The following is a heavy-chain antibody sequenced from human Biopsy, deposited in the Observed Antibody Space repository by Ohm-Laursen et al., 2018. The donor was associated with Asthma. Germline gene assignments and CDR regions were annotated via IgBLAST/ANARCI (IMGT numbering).Heavy chain of an antibody. D-gene: IGHD6-6*01. J-gene: IGHJ6*02. CDR1: GFNVNSYT. Sequence: SLRLSCSASGFNVNSYTFSWVRQAPGKGLAWVSAMSHDDNYKAYADSVKGRFTISRDNSKNTLYLQMNSLRAEDTAVYYCARKIAARGGMGVWGQGTTVTVSS. V-gene: IGHV3-30-3*01. CDR3: ARKIAARGGMGV. CDR2: MSHDDNYK.